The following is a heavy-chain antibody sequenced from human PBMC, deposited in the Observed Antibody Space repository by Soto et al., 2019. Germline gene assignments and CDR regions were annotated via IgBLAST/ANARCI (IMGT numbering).Heavy chain of an antibody. CDR3: GRTYGDYVRSAFDI. CDR2: IYYSAST. V-gene: IGHV4-59*11. D-gene: IGHD4-17*01. Sequence: QVQLQESGPGLVKPSETLSLTCTVSGGSISSHYWSWFRQPPGKGLAWIGYIYYSASTNYNPSLKRRVGISVDTSKNQSSQKLSSVTAADTAVYFCGRTYGDYVRSAFDIWGQGTMVAVSS. CDR1: GGSISSHY. J-gene: IGHJ3*02.